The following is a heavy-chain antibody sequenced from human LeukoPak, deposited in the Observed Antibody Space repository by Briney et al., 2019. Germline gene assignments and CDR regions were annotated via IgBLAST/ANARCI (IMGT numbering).Heavy chain of an antibody. CDR1: GFTFSSYS. CDR2: IRSKTYGGTT. V-gene: IGHV3-49*04. D-gene: IGHD6-13*01. J-gene: IGHJ4*02. CDR3: TRSISSWDPFDY. Sequence: GGSLRLSCEASGFTFSSYSMTWVRQAPGKGLEWVGFIRSKTYGGTTEYAASMKGRFIISRDDSKSIAYLQMNSLKTEDTAVYYCTRSISSWDPFDYWGQGTLVTVSS.